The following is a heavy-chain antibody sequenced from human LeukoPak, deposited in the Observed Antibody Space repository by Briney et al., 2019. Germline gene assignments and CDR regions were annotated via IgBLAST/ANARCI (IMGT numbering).Heavy chain of an antibody. J-gene: IGHJ4*02. CDR2: IIPILGIA. CDR1: GYTFNSYY. CDR3: ARRYSSGWYYFDY. Sequence: SVKVSCKASGYTFNSYYMHWVRQAPGQGLEWMGRIIPILGIANYAQKFQGRVTITADKSTSTAYMELSSLRSEDTAVYYCARRYSSGWYYFDYWGQGTLVTVSS. D-gene: IGHD6-19*01. V-gene: IGHV1-69*02.